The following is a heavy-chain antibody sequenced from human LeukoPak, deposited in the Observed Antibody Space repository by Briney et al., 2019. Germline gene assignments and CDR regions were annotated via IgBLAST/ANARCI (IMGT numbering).Heavy chain of an antibody. CDR3: ARVSSGSHFGYYYYYMDV. J-gene: IGHJ6*03. CDR2: INIDGSST. Sequence: PGGSLRLSCAASGFTFSNYWMHWVRQAPGKGLVWVSRINIDGSSTSYADSVKGRFTISRDNAKNTLYLQMNSLRAEDTAVYYCARVSSGSHFGYYYYYMDVWGKGTTVTVSS. V-gene: IGHV3-74*01. CDR1: GFTFSNYW. D-gene: IGHD1-26*01.